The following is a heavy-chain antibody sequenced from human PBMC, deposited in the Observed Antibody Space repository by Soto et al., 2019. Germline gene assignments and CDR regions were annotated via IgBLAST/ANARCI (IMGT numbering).Heavy chain of an antibody. J-gene: IGHJ4*02. V-gene: IGHV1-18*01. CDR2: INTYNGMT. CDR1: GYTFINYH. CDR3: AKSPRGEMATD. Sequence: QVQLVQSGGEVKKPGASVTVSCKASGYTFINYHITWVRQAPGQGLEWMAWINTYNGMTDYAQRVQGRVTMTRDTSTSAAYMELRNLGSDDTAVYFCAKSPRGEMATDWGQGTLVTVSS. D-gene: IGHD5-12*01.